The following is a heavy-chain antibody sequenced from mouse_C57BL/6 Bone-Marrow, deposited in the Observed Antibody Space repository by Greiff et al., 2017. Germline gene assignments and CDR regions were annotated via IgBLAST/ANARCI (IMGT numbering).Heavy chain of an antibody. CDR1: GFTFSDYG. Sequence: EVQLRESGGGLVKPGGSLKLSCAASGFTFSDYGMHWVRQAPGKGLEWVAYISGGSSTIYYADTVKGRFTISRDNAKNTLFLQMTSLRSEDTAMYYCARGIYGNYDAYWGQGTLVTVSA. CDR3: ARGIYGNYDAY. V-gene: IGHV5-17*01. CDR2: ISGGSSTI. D-gene: IGHD2-1*01. J-gene: IGHJ3*01.